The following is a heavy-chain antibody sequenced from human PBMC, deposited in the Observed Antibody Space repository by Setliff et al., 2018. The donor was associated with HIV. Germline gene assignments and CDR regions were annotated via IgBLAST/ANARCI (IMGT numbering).Heavy chain of an antibody. D-gene: IGHD3-3*01. CDR3: ARGRTNSSYYNFWSAYSSTMDV. V-gene: IGHV1-2*04. CDR1: GYTFTGYY. J-gene: IGHJ6*02. CDR2: INPNTGGT. Sequence: ASVKVSCKASGYTFTGYYIHWVRQAPGQGLEWMGWINPNTGGTDYAQKFHGWVTMTRETSISTAYMELRRLKSDDAAVYYCARGRTNSSYYNFWSAYSSTMDVWGHGTTVTVS.